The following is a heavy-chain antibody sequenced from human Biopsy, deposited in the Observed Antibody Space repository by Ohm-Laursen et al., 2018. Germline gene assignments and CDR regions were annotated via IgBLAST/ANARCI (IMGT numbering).Heavy chain of an antibody. J-gene: IGHJ6*02. CDR3: ARESPLRLGVCGAIRCFKEVFGMDV. CDR2: VNPVAEAT. CDR1: GYTFGNYY. D-gene: IGHD2-21*01. V-gene: IGHV1-46*01. Sequence: ASVKVSCKASGYTFGNYYINWVRQVPGQGLEWLGVVNPVAEATMYAQKFQDRITLTRDASTNTVYMDLTSLTSEDTAVYYCARESPLRLGVCGAIRCFKEVFGMDVWGQGTTVIVSS.